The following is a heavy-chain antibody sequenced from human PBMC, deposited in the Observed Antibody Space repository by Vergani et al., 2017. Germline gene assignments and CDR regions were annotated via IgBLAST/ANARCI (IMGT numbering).Heavy chain of an antibody. J-gene: IGHJ6*02. CDR1: GGSISSGGYY. CDR2: IYYSGST. Sequence: QVQLQESGPGLVKPSQTLSLTCTVSGGSISSGGYYWSWIRQHPGKGLEWIGYIYYSGSTYYNPSLKSRVTISVDTSKNQFSLKLSSVTAADTAVYYCARTYGSGSYYHYYYYGMDVWGQGTTVTVSS. CDR3: ARTYGSGSYYHYYYYGMDV. D-gene: IGHD3-10*01. V-gene: IGHV4-31*03.